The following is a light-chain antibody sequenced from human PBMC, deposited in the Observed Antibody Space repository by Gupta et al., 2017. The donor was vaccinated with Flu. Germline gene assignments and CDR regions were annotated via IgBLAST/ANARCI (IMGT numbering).Light chain of an antibody. V-gene: IGLV3-21*02. J-gene: IGLJ2*01. CDR1: NLEFKG. Sequence: CGGINLEFKGVHWYQQRPGQAPVLVVYDDDDRPSGIPERFSGSTSGNTATLTITGVAAGDEADYYCDVWDANTEHVVFGGGTKLNVL. CDR2: DDD. CDR3: DVWDANTEHVV.